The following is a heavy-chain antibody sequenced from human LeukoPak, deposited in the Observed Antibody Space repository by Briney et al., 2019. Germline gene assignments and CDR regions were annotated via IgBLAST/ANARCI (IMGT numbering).Heavy chain of an antibody. D-gene: IGHD3-22*01. CDR1: GYSFTTYW. CDR3: ARHRYDSSSFPYEY. V-gene: IGHV5-51*01. J-gene: IGHJ4*02. Sequence: GESLKLSCKGSGYSFTTYWIAWVRQMPGKGLEWMGMIFPADSDTRYSPSFQGQVTISADKSISTAYLQWSSLKASDTATYYCARHRYDSSSFPYEYWGQGTLVTVSS. CDR2: IFPADSDT.